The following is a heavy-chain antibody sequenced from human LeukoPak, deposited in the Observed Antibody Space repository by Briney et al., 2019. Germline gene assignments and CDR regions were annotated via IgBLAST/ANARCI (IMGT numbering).Heavy chain of an antibody. CDR3: AKGSGYDYGPGY. V-gene: IGHV3-33*06. J-gene: IGHJ4*02. Sequence: GGSLRLSCAASGFTFSSYGMHWVRQAPGKGLEWVAVIWYDGSNKYYADSVKGRFTISRDNSKNTLYLQMNSLRAEDTAVYYCAKGSGYDYGPGYWGQGTLVTVSS. D-gene: IGHD5-12*01. CDR1: GFTFSSYG. CDR2: IWYDGSNK.